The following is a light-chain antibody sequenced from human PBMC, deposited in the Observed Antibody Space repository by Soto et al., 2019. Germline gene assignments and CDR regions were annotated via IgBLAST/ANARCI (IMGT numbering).Light chain of an antibody. Sequence: DIPMTQSPSPLSASVGDRVSITCRAGPSVSTWLAWYRQKPGKAPQLLIYKASSLEGGVPARFSSCASGTEFNITVRSLGPDAVATYYSQQYNTYALTVGGGTTVEIK. CDR1: PSVSTW. J-gene: IGKJ4*01. CDR2: KAS. V-gene: IGKV1-5*03. CDR3: QQYNTYALT.